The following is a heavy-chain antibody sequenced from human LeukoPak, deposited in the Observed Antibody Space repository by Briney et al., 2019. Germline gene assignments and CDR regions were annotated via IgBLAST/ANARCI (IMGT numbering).Heavy chain of an antibody. D-gene: IGHD3-16*02. Sequence: SGPTLVNPTQTLTLTCTFSGFSLSTSGVGVGWIRQPPGKALEWLALIYWNDDKRYSPSLKSRLTITKDTSKNQVVLTMTNMDPVDTATYYCAHSHYDYVWGSYRYLDYWAREPWSPSPQ. CDR1: GFSLSTSGVG. J-gene: IGHJ4*02. CDR3: AHSHYDYVWGSYRYLDY. CDR2: IYWNDDK. V-gene: IGHV2-5*01.